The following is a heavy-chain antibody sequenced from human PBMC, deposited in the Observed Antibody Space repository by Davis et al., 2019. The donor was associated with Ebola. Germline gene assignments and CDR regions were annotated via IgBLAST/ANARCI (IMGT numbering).Heavy chain of an antibody. D-gene: IGHD3-10*01. V-gene: IGHV4-59*08. J-gene: IGHJ5*02. CDR3: ARRVPMVNWSGP. CDR1: SGSVSDHY. Sequence: MPSETLSLTCTVSSGSVSDHYWAWIRQTPGKGLEWVGYVYYDGTTNYNPSLKSRITISLDKSKNQFSLKLKSATAADTAIYYCARRVPMVNWSGPWGQGALVTVSS. CDR2: VYYDGTT.